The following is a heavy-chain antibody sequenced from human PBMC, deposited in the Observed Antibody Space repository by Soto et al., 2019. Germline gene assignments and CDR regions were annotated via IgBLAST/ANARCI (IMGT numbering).Heavy chain of an antibody. CDR2: IYYSGST. V-gene: IGHV4-31*03. Sequence: LSLTCTVSGGSISSGGYYWSWIRQHPGKGLEWIGYIYYSGSTYYNPSLKSRVTISVDTSKNQFSLKLSSVTAADTAVYYCARAAAGPEYFQHWGQGTLVTVSS. J-gene: IGHJ1*01. CDR1: GGSISSGGYY. CDR3: ARAAAGPEYFQH. D-gene: IGHD6-13*01.